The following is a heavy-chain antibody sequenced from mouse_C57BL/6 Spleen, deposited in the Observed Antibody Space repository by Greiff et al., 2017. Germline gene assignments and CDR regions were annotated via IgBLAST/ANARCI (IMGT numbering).Heavy chain of an antibody. CDR2: IHPSNGGT. CDR3: ARCADCYFAY. CDR1: GYTFTSYW. V-gene: IGHV1-53*01. Sequence: QVQLQQSGTELVKPGASVKLSCKASGYTFTSYWMHWVKQRPGQGLEWIGNIHPSNGGTNYNEKFKSKATMTVEKSSNTAYMQLSSLASEDSAVYSCARCADCYFAYWGQGTLVTVSA. J-gene: IGHJ3*01. D-gene: IGHD2-3*01.